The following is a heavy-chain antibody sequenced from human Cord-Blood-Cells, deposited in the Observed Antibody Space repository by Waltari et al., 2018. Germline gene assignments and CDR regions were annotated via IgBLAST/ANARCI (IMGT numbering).Heavy chain of an antibody. CDR1: GGTFSSYA. CDR3: AGSYCSSTSCYFDY. Sequence: QVQLVQSGAEVKKPGSSVKVSCKASGGTFSSYAISWVRQAPGQGLEWMGGIIPIFGTANYAQKFQGRVTITADESTGTAYMELSSLRSEDTAVYYCAGSYCSSTSCYFDYWGQGTLVTVSS. D-gene: IGHD2-2*01. J-gene: IGHJ4*02. CDR2: IIPIFGTA. V-gene: IGHV1-69*01.